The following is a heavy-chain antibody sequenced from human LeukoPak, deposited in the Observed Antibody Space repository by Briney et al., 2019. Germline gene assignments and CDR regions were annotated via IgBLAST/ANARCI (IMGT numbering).Heavy chain of an antibody. D-gene: IGHD3-10*01. J-gene: IGHJ3*01. CDR3: ARDNGGV. Sequence: SQTLSLTCVISGDSVSSDTAAWNWIRQSPSRGLEWLGRTYYRSKWYIDYAVSVESRITINPDTSQNQFSLQLNSVTPEDTAVYYCARDNGGVWGQGTMVTVSP. V-gene: IGHV6-1*01. CDR1: GDSVSSDTAA. CDR2: TYYRSKWYI.